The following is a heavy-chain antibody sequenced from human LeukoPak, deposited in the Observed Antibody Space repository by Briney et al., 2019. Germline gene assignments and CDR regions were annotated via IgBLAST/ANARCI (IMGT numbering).Heavy chain of an antibody. CDR1: GLTFSSYA. J-gene: IGHJ4*02. V-gene: IGHV3-30-3*01. CDR2: ISYDGSNK. D-gene: IGHD6-13*01. Sequence: QPGRSLRLSCAASGLTFSSYAMHWVRQAPGKGLEWVAVISYDGSNKYYADSVKGRFTISRDDSKNTLYLQMNSLRAEDTAVYYCARALRKARIAAAGTVDYWGQGTLVTVSS. CDR3: ARALRKARIAAAGTVDY.